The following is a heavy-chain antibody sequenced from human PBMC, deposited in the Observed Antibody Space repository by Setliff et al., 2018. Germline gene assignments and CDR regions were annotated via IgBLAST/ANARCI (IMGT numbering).Heavy chain of an antibody. V-gene: IGHV1-46*01. J-gene: IGHJ4*02. Sequence: GASVKVSCKASGYTLTNYYMHWVRQAPGQGLEWMGIINPSGGLTRYAQKFQGKVTMTRDTSTSTVYMEVSSLRSDDTAVYYCARGRDPAYYYDSGGYYWDYWGQGTLVTVSS. CDR1: GYTLTNYY. CDR3: ARGRDPAYYYDSGGYYWDY. D-gene: IGHD3-22*01. CDR2: INPSGGLT.